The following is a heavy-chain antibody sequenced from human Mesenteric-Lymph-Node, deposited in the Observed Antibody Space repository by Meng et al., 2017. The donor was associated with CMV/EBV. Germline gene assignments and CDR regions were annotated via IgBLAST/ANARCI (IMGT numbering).Heavy chain of an antibody. CDR1: TFTFDEYT. CDR3: AKDLMMYSSSSGDGPPAGYGMDV. D-gene: IGHD6-6*01. V-gene: IGHV3-43*01. J-gene: IGHJ6*02. CDR2: ISWDGETT. Sequence: GGSLRLSCAASTFTFDEYTFEDYSMHWVRQAPGKGLEWVSLISWDGETTHYADSVKGRFTISRDNAKNSLYLQMSSLRAEDTAVYYCAKDLMMYSSSSGDGPPAGYGMDVWGQGTTVTVSS.